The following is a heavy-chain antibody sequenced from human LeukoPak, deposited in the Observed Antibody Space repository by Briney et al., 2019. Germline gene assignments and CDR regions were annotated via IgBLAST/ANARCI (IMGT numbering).Heavy chain of an antibody. V-gene: IGHV3-64*01. J-gene: IGHJ4*02. CDR2: ISSNGGST. D-gene: IGHD3-10*01. Sequence: GGSLRLSCAASGFTFSSYAMHWVRQAPGKGLEYVSAISSNGGSTYYANSVKGRFTISRGNSKNTLYLQMGSLRAEDMAVYYCARFMVRGVIITSPPDYWGQGTLVTVSS. CDR3: ARFMVRGVIITSPPDY. CDR1: GFTFSSYA.